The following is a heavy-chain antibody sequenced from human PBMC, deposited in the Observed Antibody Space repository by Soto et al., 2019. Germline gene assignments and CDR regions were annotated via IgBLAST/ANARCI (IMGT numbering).Heavy chain of an antibody. Sequence: SETLSLTCTVSGGSISSSSYYWGWIRQPPGKGLEWIGSIYYSGSTYYNPSLKSRVTISVDTSKNQFSLKLSSVTAADTAVYYCARYEAVAGTDFDYWGQGTLVTVSS. CDR3: ARYEAVAGTDFDY. D-gene: IGHD6-19*01. CDR1: GGSISSSSYY. CDR2: IYYSGST. J-gene: IGHJ4*02. V-gene: IGHV4-39*07.